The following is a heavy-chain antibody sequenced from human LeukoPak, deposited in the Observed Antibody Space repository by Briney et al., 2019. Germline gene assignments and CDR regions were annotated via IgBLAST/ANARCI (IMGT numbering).Heavy chain of an antibody. D-gene: IGHD1-26*01. V-gene: IGHV1-2*02. CDR3: ARGQWELLSSYYFDY. J-gene: IGHJ4*02. Sequence: ASVKVSCKASGYTFTGYYMHWVRQAPGQGLEWMGWINPNSGGTNYAQKFQGRVTMTRDTSISTAYMELSRLRSDDTAVYYCARGQWELLSSYYFDYWGQGTLVTVSS. CDR1: GYTFTGYY. CDR2: INPNSGGT.